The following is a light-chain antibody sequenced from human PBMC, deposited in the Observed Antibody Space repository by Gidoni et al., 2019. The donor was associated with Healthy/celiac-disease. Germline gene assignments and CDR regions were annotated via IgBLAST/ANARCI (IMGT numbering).Light chain of an antibody. V-gene: IGKV3-11*01. CDR1: QSVSSY. Sequence: EIVLTQSPATLSLSPGERASLSCRASQSVSSYLACYQQKPGQAPRLLIYDASNRATGIPARFSGSGSGTDFTLTISSLEPEDFAVYSCQQRSTWPHTFGPWTKLELK. CDR3: QQRSTWPHT. CDR2: DAS. J-gene: IGKJ2*01.